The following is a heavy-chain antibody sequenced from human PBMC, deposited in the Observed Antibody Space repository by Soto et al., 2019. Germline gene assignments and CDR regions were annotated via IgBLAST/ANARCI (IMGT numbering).Heavy chain of an antibody. V-gene: IGHV1-18*04. CDR1: GYSFATYG. CDR2: ISAHNGDT. J-gene: IGHJ1*01. D-gene: IGHD3-22*01. CDR3: ATEPIYYNDGSGYYPLGH. Sequence: ASVKVSCKASGYSFATYGFSWVRQAPGQGLECVGWISAHNGDTHYSQKFQGRVTLTTDTSTNTGYMEMRSLTSDDTAVYFCATEPIYYNDGSGYYPLGHWGQGNLVTLSS.